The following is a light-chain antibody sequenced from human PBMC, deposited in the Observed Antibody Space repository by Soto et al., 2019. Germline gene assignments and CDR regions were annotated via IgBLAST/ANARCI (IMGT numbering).Light chain of an antibody. V-gene: IGKV3-20*01. J-gene: IGKJ4*01. CDR3: QQYGSSPT. CDR1: QSVSNNY. Sequence: EIVLTQSPGTLSLSPGERATLSCRASQSVSNNYLAWYQKKPGQAPRLLIYDASSRATDIPDRFSGSGSGTDFTLTISRLEPEAFGVFYCQQYGSSPTFGGGTKVEIK. CDR2: DAS.